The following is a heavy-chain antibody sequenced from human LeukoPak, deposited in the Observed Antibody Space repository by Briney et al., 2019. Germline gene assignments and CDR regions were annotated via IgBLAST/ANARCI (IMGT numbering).Heavy chain of an antibody. Sequence: PSETLSLTCTVSGGSISSSSQYWGWIRQPPGKGLEWIGSFYYGGNTYYNPSLKSRITISVDTFKKQFSLKLSSVTAADTAMYYCARQTSVGYCSGGRCYYFDYWGQGTLVTVSS. V-gene: IGHV4-39*01. CDR3: ARQTSVGYCSGGRCYYFDY. CDR1: GGSISSSSQY. J-gene: IGHJ4*02. CDR2: FYYGGNT. D-gene: IGHD2-15*01.